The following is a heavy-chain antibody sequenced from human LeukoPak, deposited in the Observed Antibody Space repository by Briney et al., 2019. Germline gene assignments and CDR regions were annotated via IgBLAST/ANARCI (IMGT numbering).Heavy chain of an antibody. CDR3: ARRFFYGDYDTYYFDY. CDR2: IYYTGST. CDR1: GASIITTNYY. D-gene: IGHD4-17*01. V-gene: IGHV4-39*01. J-gene: IGHJ4*02. Sequence: SETLSLTCTVSGASIITTNYYWGWTRQPPGKGLEWIGIIYYTGSTYYNLSLKSRVIISVDTSKSQFSLKVKSMTAADTAVYYCARRFFYGDYDTYYFDYWGQGILVTVSS.